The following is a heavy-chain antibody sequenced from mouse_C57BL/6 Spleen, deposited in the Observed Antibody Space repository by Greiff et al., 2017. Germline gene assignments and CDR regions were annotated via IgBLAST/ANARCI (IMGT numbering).Heavy chain of an antibody. V-gene: IGHV1-82*01. CDR2: IYPGDGDT. J-gene: IGHJ2*01. D-gene: IGHD1-1*01. CDR1: GYAFSSSW. CDR3: TRSFYEGNFDY. Sequence: QVQLQQSGPELVKPGASVKISCKASGYAFSSSWMNWVKQRPGKGLEWIGRIYPGDGDTNYNGKFKGKATLTADKSSSTAYMQLSSLTSEDSAVYFCTRSFYEGNFDYWGKGTTLTVSS.